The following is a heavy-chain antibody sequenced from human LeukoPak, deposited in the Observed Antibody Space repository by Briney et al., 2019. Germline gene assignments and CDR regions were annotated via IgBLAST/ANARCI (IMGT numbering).Heavy chain of an antibody. J-gene: IGHJ4*02. CDR2: IIPIFGTA. D-gene: IGHD4-17*01. V-gene: IGHV1-69*13. CDR3: ARGFGTVTPSSD. CDR1: GGTFSSYA. Sequence: SVKVSCKASGGTFSSYAISWVRQAPGRGLEWMGGIIPIFGTANYAQKFQGRVTITADESTSTAYMELSSLRSEDTAVYYCARGFGTVTPSSDWGQGTLVTVSS.